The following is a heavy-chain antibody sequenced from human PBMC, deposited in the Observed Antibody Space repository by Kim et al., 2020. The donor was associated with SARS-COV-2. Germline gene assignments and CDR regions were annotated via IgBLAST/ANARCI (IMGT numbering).Heavy chain of an antibody. CDR2: IKSKTHGGTT. CDR3: TGFGEGY. CDR1: AFTFSNAW. J-gene: IGHJ4*02. D-gene: IGHD3-10*01. Sequence: GGSLRLSCAASAFTFSNAWMHWVRQAPGKGLEWVAIIKSKTHGGTTDYAAAVKGRFTISRDDSKNTLYLQMNTLKTEDTAVYYCTGFGEGYWGQGTLVTV. V-gene: IGHV3-15*01.